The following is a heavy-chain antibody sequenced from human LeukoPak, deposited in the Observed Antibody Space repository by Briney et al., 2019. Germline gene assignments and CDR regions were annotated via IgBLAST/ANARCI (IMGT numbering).Heavy chain of an antibody. V-gene: IGHV4-59*01. Sequence: SETLSLTCTVSGGSISSYYWSWIRQPPGKGLEWIGYIYYSGSTNHNPSLKSRVTISVDTSKNQFSLKLSSVTAADTAVYYCARDPGIAARPYFDYWGQGTLVTVSS. CDR1: GGSISSYY. CDR3: ARDPGIAARPYFDY. D-gene: IGHD6-6*01. J-gene: IGHJ4*02. CDR2: IYYSGST.